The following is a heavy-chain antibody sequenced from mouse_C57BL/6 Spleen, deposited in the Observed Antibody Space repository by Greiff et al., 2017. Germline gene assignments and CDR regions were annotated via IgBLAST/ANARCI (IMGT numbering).Heavy chain of an antibody. CDR2: IRSKSNNYAT. Sequence: EVMLVESGGGLVQPKGSLKLSCAASGFSFNTYAMNWVRQAPGKGLEWVARIRSKSNNYATYYADSVKDRFTISRDDSESMLYLQMNNLKTEDTAMYYCVRGDGLWYFDVWGTGTTVTVSS. J-gene: IGHJ1*03. CDR3: VRGDGLWYFDV. V-gene: IGHV10-1*01. CDR1: GFSFNTYA. D-gene: IGHD2-3*01.